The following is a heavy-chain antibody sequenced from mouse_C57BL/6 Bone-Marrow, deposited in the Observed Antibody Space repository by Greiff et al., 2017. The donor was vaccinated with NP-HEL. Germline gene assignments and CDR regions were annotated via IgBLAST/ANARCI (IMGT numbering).Heavy chain of an antibody. CDR2: ISSGGSYT. Sequence: EVQGVESGGDLVKPGGSLKLSCAASGFTFSSYGMSWVRQTPDKRLEWVATISSGGSYTYYPDSVKGRFTISRDNAKNTLYLQMSSLKSEDTAMYYCARRVYDYDVSWFAYWGQGTLVTVSA. CDR3: ARRVYDYDVSWFAY. CDR1: GFTFSSYG. D-gene: IGHD2-4*01. J-gene: IGHJ3*01. V-gene: IGHV5-6*01.